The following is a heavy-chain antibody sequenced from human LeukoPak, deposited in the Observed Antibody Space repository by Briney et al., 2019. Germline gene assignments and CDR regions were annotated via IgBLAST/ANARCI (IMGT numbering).Heavy chain of an antibody. CDR3: ARQLVVVVPAGFDP. J-gene: IGHJ5*02. V-gene: IGHV4-39*01. CDR1: GGSISSSSYY. Sequence: PSETLSLTCTVSGGSISSSSYYWGWIRQPPGKGLEWIGSIYYSGSTYYNPSLKSRVTISVDTSKNQFSLKLSSVTAADTAVYYCARQLVVVVPAGFDPWGQGTLVTVSS. D-gene: IGHD2-2*01. CDR2: IYYSGST.